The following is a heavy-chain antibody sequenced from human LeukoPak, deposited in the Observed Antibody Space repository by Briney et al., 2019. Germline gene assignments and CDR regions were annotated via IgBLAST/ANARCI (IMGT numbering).Heavy chain of an antibody. V-gene: IGHV3-30*02. Sequence: GRSLRLSCAASGFTFSSYGMHWVRQAPGKGLEWVAFIRYDGSNKYYADSVKGRFTISRDNSKNTLYLQMNSLRAEDTAVYYCAKLYYDFWSGYTDYWGQGTLVTVSS. CDR1: GFTFSSYG. J-gene: IGHJ4*02. CDR3: AKLYYDFWSGYTDY. D-gene: IGHD3-3*01. CDR2: IRYDGSNK.